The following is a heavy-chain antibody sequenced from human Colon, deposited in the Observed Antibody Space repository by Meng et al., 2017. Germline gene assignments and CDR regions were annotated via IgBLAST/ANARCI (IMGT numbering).Heavy chain of an antibody. D-gene: IGHD6-13*01. J-gene: IGHJ4*02. CDR2: SNTKTGNP. CDR1: GYLFSYYA. V-gene: IGHV7-4-1*02. CDR3: AREGSDSWIDY. Sequence: QVQLVQSGSELKKPGASVTFTCKTSGYLFSYYAMNWVRQAPGRGLEWMGWSNTKTGNPTYAQAFTGRFVFSLDTSVSTAYLQINDLKADDTAVYYCAREGSDSWIDYWGQGTLVTVSS.